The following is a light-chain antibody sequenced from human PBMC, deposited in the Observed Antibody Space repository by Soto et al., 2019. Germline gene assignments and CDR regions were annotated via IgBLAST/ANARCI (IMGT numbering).Light chain of an antibody. CDR2: AAS. V-gene: IGKV1-9*01. CDR3: QQLNSYPLT. CDR1: QGISSY. Sequence: DIQLTQSPSFLSASVGDRVTITCRASQGISSYLAWYQQKPGQAPKLLIYAASTFQSGVPSRFSGSGSGTEFTLTISSLQPEDFATYYCQQLNSYPLTFGGGTKVEIK. J-gene: IGKJ4*01.